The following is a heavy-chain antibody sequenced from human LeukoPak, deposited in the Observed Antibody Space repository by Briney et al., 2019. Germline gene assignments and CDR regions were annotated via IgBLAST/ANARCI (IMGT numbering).Heavy chain of an antibody. CDR2: IIPILGIA. V-gene: IGHV1-69*02. J-gene: IGHJ3*02. Sequence: ASVKVSCKASGGTFSSYTISWVRQAPGQGLEWMGRIIPILGIANYAQKSQGRVTITADKSTSTAYMELSSLRSEDTAVYYCARMRDPGPFDIWGQGTMVTVSS. CDR1: GGTFSSYT. CDR3: ARMRDPGPFDI.